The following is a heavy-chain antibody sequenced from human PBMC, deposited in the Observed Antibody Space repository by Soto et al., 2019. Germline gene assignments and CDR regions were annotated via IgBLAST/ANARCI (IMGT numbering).Heavy chain of an antibody. Sequence: QLQLQESGPGLVKPSETLSLTCTVSGGSISSSSYYWGWIRQPPGKGLEWIGSIYYSGSTYYNPSLKSRVTISVDTSKNQFSLKLSSVTAADTAVYYCARHVNYGDYFLPLGYWGQGTLVTVSS. CDR3: ARHVNYGDYFLPLGY. D-gene: IGHD4-17*01. J-gene: IGHJ4*02. CDR1: GGSISSSSYY. V-gene: IGHV4-39*01. CDR2: IYYSGST.